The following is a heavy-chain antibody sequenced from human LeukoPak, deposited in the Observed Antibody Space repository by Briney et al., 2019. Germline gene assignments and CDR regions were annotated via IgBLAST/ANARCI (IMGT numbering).Heavy chain of an antibody. Sequence: ASVKVSCKASGYTFTSYGINWVRQAPGQGLEWMGWISAYNGNTNYAQKLQGRVTMTTDTSTSTAYMELRSLRSDDTAVYYCARDLDQYSGRYGGFGHDFWGQGTLVSVSS. CDR3: ARDLDQYSGRYGGFGHDF. CDR2: ISAYNGNT. J-gene: IGHJ4*02. V-gene: IGHV1-18*01. D-gene: IGHD1-26*01. CDR1: GYTFTSYG.